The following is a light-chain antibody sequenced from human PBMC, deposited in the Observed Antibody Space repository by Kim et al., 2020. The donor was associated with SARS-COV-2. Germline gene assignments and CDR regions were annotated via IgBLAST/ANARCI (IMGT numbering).Light chain of an antibody. CDR1: QAMSTY. V-gene: IGKV1-9*01. CDR2: AAS. J-gene: IGKJ2*01. CDR3: QQLYGYPYT. Sequence: VGYRGTNTCRARQAMSTYVAWYQQQPETPPDLLIFAASTLQSGVESRISGSGSGTDFSHTINSLQPEDFATYYCQQLYGYPYTFGQGTKLEI.